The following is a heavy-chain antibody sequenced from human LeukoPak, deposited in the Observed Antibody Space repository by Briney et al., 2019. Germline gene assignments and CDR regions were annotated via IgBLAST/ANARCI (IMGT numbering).Heavy chain of an antibody. D-gene: IGHD5-18*01. CDR3: AKGLLDTAMVVDYYYGMDV. CDR1: GFTFDDYA. Sequence: GGSLRLSCAASGFTFDDYAMHWVRQAPGKGLEWVSLISGDGGSTYYADSVKGRFTISRDNSKNSLYLQMNSLRTEDTALYCCAKGLLDTAMVVDYYYGMDVWGQGTTVTVSS. CDR2: ISGDGGST. V-gene: IGHV3-43*02. J-gene: IGHJ6*02.